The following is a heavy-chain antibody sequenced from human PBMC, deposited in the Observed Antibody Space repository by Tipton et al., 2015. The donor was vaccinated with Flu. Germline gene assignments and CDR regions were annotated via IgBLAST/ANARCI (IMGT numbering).Heavy chain of an antibody. CDR3: ASGEDYKWELH. V-gene: IGHV4-34*01. CDR1: GGSFTDYY. CDR2: IHHSGST. Sequence: LRLSCAVYGGSFTDYYWSWIRQPPGKGLEWIGEIHHSGSTKYNPSLKSRVTISVDTSKNQFSLKLTSVTAADTALYYCASGEDYKWELHWGQGTLVTVSS. J-gene: IGHJ4*02. D-gene: IGHD4-23*01.